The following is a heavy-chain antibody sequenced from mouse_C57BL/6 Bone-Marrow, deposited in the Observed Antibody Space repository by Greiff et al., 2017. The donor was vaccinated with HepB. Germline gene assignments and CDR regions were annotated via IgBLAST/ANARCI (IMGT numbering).Heavy chain of an antibody. J-gene: IGHJ2*01. Sequence: EVQLQESGPGLVKPSQSLSLTCSVTGYSITSGYYWNWIRQFPGNKLEWMGYISYDGSNNYNPSLKNRISITRDTSKNQFFLKLNSVTTEDTATYYCARGDYYGSSHYFDYWGQGTTLTVSS. CDR3: ARGDYYGSSHYFDY. CDR1: GYSITSGYY. V-gene: IGHV3-6*01. D-gene: IGHD1-1*01. CDR2: ISYDGSN.